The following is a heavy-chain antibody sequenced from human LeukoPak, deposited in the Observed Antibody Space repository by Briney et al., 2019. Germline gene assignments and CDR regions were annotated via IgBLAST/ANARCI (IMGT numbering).Heavy chain of an antibody. CDR1: GFTFSSYG. CDR3: AKSGHYDSSGYYAY. CDR2: ISYDGSNK. V-gene: IGHV3-30*18. J-gene: IGHJ4*02. Sequence: PGGSLRLSCAASGFTFSSYGMHWVRQAPGKGLEWVAVISYDGSNKYYADSVKGRFTISRDNSKNTLYLQMNSLRAEDTAVYYCAKSGHYDSSGYYAYWGQGTLVTVSS. D-gene: IGHD3-22*01.